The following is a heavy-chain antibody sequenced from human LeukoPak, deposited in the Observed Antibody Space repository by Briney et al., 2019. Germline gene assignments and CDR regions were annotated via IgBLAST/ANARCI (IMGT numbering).Heavy chain of an antibody. CDR1: GFTFSDYY. CDR3: ARAVTYYYDSTGYSP. CDR2: ISSSGTTI. D-gene: IGHD3-22*01. V-gene: IGHV3-11*04. J-gene: IGHJ5*02. Sequence: GGSLGLSCAASGFTFSDYYMTWIRQAPGKGLEWISYISSSGTTIYYADSVKGRFTISRDNAKNSLYLQMNSLRAEDTAVYYCARAVTYYYDSTGYSPWGQGTLVTVSS.